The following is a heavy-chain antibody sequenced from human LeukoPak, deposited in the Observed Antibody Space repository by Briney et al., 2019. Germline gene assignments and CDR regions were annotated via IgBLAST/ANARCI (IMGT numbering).Heavy chain of an antibody. D-gene: IGHD2-2*01. CDR1: GFTFSSYA. CDR2: ISYDGSNK. V-gene: IGHV3-30-3*01. Sequence: QPGGSLRLSCAASGFTFSSYAMHWVRQAPGKGLEWVAVISYDGSNKYYADSVKGRFTISRDNSKNTLYLQMNSLRAEDTAVYYCARDLWVVVPAATLDYWGQGTLVTVSS. J-gene: IGHJ4*02. CDR3: ARDLWVVVPAATLDY.